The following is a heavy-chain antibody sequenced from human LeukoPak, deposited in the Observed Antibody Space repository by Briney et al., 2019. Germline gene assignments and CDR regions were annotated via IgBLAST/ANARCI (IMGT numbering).Heavy chain of an antibody. CDR3: AKVTYSGYDRRFDY. Sequence: GGSLRLSCAASGFTFNSYAMSWVRQAPGKGLEWVSAISGSGGSTYYADSVKGRFTISRDNSKNTLYLQMNSLRAEDTAVYYCAKVTYSGYDRRFDYWGQGALVTVSS. J-gene: IGHJ4*02. CDR1: GFTFNSYA. CDR2: ISGSGGST. V-gene: IGHV3-23*01. D-gene: IGHD5-12*01.